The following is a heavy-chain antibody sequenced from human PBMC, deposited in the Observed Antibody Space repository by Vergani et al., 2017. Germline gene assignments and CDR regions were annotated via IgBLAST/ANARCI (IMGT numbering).Heavy chain of an antibody. D-gene: IGHD1-26*01. Sequence: QVQLVESGGGVVQPGRSLRLSCAASGFTFSSYGMHWVRQAPGKGLEWVAVIWYDGRNKYYADSVKGRFTISRDNSKNTLYLQMNSLRAEDTAVYYCARDGGSYWGYYYYYGMDVWGQGTTVTVSS. V-gene: IGHV3-33*01. CDR2: IWYDGRNK. CDR1: GFTFSSYG. CDR3: ARDGGSYWGYYYYYGMDV. J-gene: IGHJ6*02.